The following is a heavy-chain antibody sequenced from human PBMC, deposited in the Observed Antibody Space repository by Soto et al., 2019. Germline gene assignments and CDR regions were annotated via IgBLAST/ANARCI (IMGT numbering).Heavy chain of an antibody. Sequence: QVQLQASGPGLVKPSQTLSLTCAVSGRSISSVGYYWSWVRQHPGKGLEWIGSISYTGSTYYNPSLENRLSISLDTSANRFSLRMNSVTAADTAIYYCARPNDYWNGYGPFDYWGQGSLVSVSS. CDR3: ARPNDYWNGYGPFDY. CDR2: ISYTGST. V-gene: IGHV4-31*11. J-gene: IGHJ4*02. D-gene: IGHD3-3*01. CDR1: GRSISSVGYY.